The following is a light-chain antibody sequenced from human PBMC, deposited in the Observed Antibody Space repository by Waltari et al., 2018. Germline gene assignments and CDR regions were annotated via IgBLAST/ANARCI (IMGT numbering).Light chain of an antibody. J-gene: IGKJ1*01. CDR3: QQGNSLPPT. CDR1: QDISTW. V-gene: IGKV1-12*01. CDR2: SAS. Sequence: DIQMTQSPSSVSASVGERVTITCRASQDISTWLAWYQQKPGKAPKLLIYSASALQSGVPSRFSGSGSGTDFTLTINSLQPEDFATYYCQQGNSLPPTFGRGTKVEIK.